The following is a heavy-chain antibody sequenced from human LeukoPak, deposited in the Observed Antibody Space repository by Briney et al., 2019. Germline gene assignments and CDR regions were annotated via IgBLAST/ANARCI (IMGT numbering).Heavy chain of an antibody. Sequence: SQTLSLTCTVSGGSISSSSYYWGWIRQPPGKGLEWIGSIYYSGSTYYNPSLKSRVTISVDTSKNQFSLKLSSVTAADTAVYYCTRFLADAFDIWGQGTMVTVSS. V-gene: IGHV4-39*01. CDR1: GGSISSSSYY. CDR2: IYYSGST. CDR3: TRFLADAFDI. J-gene: IGHJ3*02. D-gene: IGHD3-3*01.